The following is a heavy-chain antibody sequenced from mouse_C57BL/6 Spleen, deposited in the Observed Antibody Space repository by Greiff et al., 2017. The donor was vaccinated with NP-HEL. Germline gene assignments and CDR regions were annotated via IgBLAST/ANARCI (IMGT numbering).Heavy chain of an antibody. V-gene: IGHV2-2*01. CDR3: ARKGNYDYHYYAMDY. J-gene: IGHJ4*01. Sequence: VKLEESGPGLVQPSQSLSITCTVSGFSLTSYGVHWVRQSPGKGLEWLGVIWSGGSTDYNAAFISRLSISKDNSKSQVFFKMNSLQADDTAIYYCARKGNYDYHYYAMDYWGQGTSVTVSS. D-gene: IGHD2-4*01. CDR2: IWSGGST. CDR1: GFSLTSYG.